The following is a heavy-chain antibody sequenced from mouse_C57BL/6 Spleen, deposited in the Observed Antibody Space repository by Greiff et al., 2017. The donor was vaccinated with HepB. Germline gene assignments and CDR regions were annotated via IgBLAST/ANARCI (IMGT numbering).Heavy chain of an antibody. CDR3: ARGDGDFDY. Sequence: EVKLQESGGGLVKPGGSLKLSCAASGFTFSDYGMHWVRQAPEKGLEWVAYISSGSSTIYYADTVKGRFSISRDNAKNTLFLQMTSLRSEDTAMYYCARGDGDFDYWGQGTTLTVSS. J-gene: IGHJ2*01. CDR2: ISSGSSTI. D-gene: IGHD3-3*01. V-gene: IGHV5-17*01. CDR1: GFTFSDYG.